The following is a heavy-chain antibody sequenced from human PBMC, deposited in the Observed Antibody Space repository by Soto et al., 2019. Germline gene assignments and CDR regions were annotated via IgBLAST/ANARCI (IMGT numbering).Heavy chain of an antibody. D-gene: IGHD3-10*01. CDR1: GFTFSSYA. CDR2: ISGSGGST. CDR3: AKGPGRLHYYFDY. Sequence: EVQLLESGGGLVQPGGSLRLSCAASGFTFSSYAMSWVRQAPGKGLEWVSAISGSGGSTYYADSVKGRFTISRDNSKNTLYLQMNSLRAEDTAVYYCAKGPGRLHYYFDYWGQVTLVTVSS. J-gene: IGHJ4*02. V-gene: IGHV3-23*01.